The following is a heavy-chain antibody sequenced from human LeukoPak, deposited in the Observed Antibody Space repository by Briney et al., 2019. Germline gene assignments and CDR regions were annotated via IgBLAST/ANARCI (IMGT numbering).Heavy chain of an antibody. Sequence: GGSLRLSCAASGFTFSNAWMSWVRQAPGKGLEWVGRIKSKTDGGTTDYAAPVKGRFTISGDDSKNTLYLQMNSLKTEDTAVYYCTTERHPPWYYGSGIEDYWGQGTLVTVSS. CDR1: GFTFSNAW. V-gene: IGHV3-15*01. J-gene: IGHJ4*02. CDR3: TTERHPPWYYGSGIEDY. CDR2: IKSKTDGGTT. D-gene: IGHD3-10*01.